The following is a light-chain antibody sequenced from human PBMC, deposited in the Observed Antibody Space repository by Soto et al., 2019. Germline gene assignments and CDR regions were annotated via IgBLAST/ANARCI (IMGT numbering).Light chain of an antibody. J-gene: IGLJ1*01. V-gene: IGLV1-51*01. CDR1: SSNLGGNS. CDR2: DDN. Sequence: QSVLTQPPSVSAAPGQKVSICCSGSSSNLGGNSVSWYQQLPGTAPKLLIYDDNKRPSAIPDRFSGSTSGTSATLGITGFQTGDEADYYCGSWDSSLSADVFGTGTKVTVL. CDR3: GSWDSSLSADV.